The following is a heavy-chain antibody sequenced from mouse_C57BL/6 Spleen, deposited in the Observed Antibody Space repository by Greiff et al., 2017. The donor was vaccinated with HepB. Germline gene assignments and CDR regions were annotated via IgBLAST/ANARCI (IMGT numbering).Heavy chain of an antibody. D-gene: IGHD4-1*01. CDR3: ARWTGTGYFDV. J-gene: IGHJ1*03. CDR1: GFTFSDYG. V-gene: IGHV5-17*01. Sequence: EVKLMESGGGLVKPGGSLKLSCAASGFTFSDYGMHWVRQAPEKGLEWVAYISSGSSTIYYADTVKGRFTISRDNAKNTLFLQMTSLRSEDTAMYYCARWTGTGYFDVWGTGTTVTVSS. CDR2: ISSGSSTI.